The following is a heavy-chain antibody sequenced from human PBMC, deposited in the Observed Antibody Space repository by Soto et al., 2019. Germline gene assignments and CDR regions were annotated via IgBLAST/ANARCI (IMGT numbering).Heavy chain of an antibody. Sequence: SETLSLTCTVSGDSFSPYSWTWIRQPAGKGLEWIGRMYTIGSTTYNPSLKSRITMSVDTSKNQFSLKLSSVTAADTAVYYCVRGNGDYFDDRSPGPLGTGS. J-gene: IGHJ4*02. CDR1: GDSFSPYS. CDR2: MYTIGST. D-gene: IGHD3-10*01. V-gene: IGHV4-4*07. CDR3: VRGNGDYFDD.